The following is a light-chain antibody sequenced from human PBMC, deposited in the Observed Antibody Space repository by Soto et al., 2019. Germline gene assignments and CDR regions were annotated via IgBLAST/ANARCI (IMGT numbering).Light chain of an antibody. CDR3: CSYAGRATHV. V-gene: IGLV2-23*01. Sequence: QSVLTQPASVSGSPGQSITISCSGPSSDVGSYNLVSWYQQYPGKAPKLIIFEDFKPPSGVSHRFSGYKSGNAASLTISGLQAEDEANYYCCSYAGRATHVFGGGTKVTVL. CDR2: EDF. CDR1: SSDVGSYNL. J-gene: IGLJ2*01.